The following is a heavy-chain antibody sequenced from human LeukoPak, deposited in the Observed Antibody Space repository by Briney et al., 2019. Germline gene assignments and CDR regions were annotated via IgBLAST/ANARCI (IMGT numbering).Heavy chain of an antibody. D-gene: IGHD6-19*01. Sequence: GGSLRLSCAASGFIVSSNYMSWVRQAPGKGLEWVANIKQDGSEKYYVDSLKGRFTISRDNAKNSLFLQMDSLRAEDTAVYYCARDLKTSGWYGDFDYWGQGTLVTVSS. V-gene: IGHV3-7*05. J-gene: IGHJ4*02. CDR1: GFIVSSNY. CDR3: ARDLKTSGWYGDFDY. CDR2: IKQDGSEK.